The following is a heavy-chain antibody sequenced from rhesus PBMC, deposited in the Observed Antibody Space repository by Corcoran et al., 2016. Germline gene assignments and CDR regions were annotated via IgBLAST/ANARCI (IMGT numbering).Heavy chain of an antibody. Sequence: QVQLQESGPGLVKPSETLSLTCAVSGGSFSSYWWSCIRQPPGKGLEWIGEINGNSGSTNYNPSLKNRVTISIDKSKDQFSLKLSSVTAADTAVYYCAREDYNFWTGYYMGGFDFWGQGLRVTVSA. CDR2: INGNSGST. J-gene: IGHJ3*01. CDR1: GGSFSSYW. D-gene: IGHD3-3*01. V-gene: IGHV4-80*01. CDR3: AREDYNFWTGYYMGGFDF.